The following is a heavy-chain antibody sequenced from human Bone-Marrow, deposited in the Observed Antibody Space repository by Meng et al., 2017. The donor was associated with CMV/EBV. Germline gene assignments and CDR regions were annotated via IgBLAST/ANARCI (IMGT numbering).Heavy chain of an antibody. Sequence: FTLSNYAMIWVRQAPGKGLEWVSAISGSGGSTYYADSVKGRFTISRDNSKNTLYLQMNSLRAEDTAVYYCAKDRWAYGDYVDPIFDYWGQGTLVTVSS. J-gene: IGHJ4*02. CDR1: FTLSNYA. V-gene: IGHV3-23*01. CDR2: ISGSGGST. CDR3: AKDRWAYGDYVDPIFDY. D-gene: IGHD4-17*01.